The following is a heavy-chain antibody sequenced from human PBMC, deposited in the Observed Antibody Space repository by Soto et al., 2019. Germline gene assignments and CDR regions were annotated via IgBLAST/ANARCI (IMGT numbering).Heavy chain of an antibody. D-gene: IGHD3-10*01. Sequence: QVHLVQSGNEVKKPGYSVKVCCKTSGGSFNNYAVSWVRQAPGQGLEWMGGGIPNFDTPNYAQKFQDRVTISADESTSTVYMELRSLRSNDTALYYCAVAMVREILIFESSGMHVWGQGTTVIVSS. CDR1: GGSFNNYA. J-gene: IGHJ6*02. CDR2: GIPNFDTP. CDR3: AVAMVREILIFESSGMHV. V-gene: IGHV1-69*01.